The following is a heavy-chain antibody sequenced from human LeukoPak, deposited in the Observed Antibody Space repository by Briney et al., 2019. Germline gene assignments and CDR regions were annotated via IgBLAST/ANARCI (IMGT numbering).Heavy chain of an antibody. Sequence: SVKLSCNSSGGAFSSCTISWGRQAPAQGLERVGMVITKLGRRNYDQKFQGRGTITADKSTSTAYMELSSLRSEDRAVYYFAREWVMGNYYYMDVWGKGTTVTVSS. J-gene: IGHJ6*03. CDR1: GGAFSSCT. CDR2: VITKLGRR. V-gene: IGHV1-69*08. D-gene: IGHD3-16*01. CDR3: AREWVMGNYYYMDV.